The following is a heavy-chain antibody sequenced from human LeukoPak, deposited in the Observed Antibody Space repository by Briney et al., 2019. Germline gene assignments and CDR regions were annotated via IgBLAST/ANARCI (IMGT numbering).Heavy chain of an antibody. Sequence: SQTLSLTCAISGDSVSSNSVTWNWIRQSPSRGLEWLGRTYYRSSWYNDYAVSVRGRITVNPDTSKNQFSLHLNSVTPEDTAVYYCARRLTQYDCFDPWGQGILVTVSS. J-gene: IGHJ5*02. CDR2: TYYRSSWYN. V-gene: IGHV6-1*01. D-gene: IGHD2-2*01. CDR3: ARRLTQYDCFDP. CDR1: GDSVSSNSVT.